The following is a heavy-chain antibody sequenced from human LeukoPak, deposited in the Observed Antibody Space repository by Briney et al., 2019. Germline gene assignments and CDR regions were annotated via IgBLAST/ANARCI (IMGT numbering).Heavy chain of an antibody. J-gene: IGHJ4*02. D-gene: IGHD4-17*01. CDR1: GFTFASHA. CDR3: AGGGDYGNTY. V-gene: IGHV3-23*01. Sequence: GFLRLSCAASGFTFASHAMSWVRQAPGKGLEWVSNINTGETTLYADSVKGRFTISRDFFKNTLFLQMNSLRAEDTAVYYCAGGGDYGNTYWGQGTLVTVSS. CDR2: INTGETT.